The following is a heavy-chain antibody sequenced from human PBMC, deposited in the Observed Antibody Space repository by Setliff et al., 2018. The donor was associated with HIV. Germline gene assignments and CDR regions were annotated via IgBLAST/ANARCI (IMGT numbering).Heavy chain of an antibody. D-gene: IGHD6-19*01. CDR3: IIAYSSGWLAPMGFDS. Sequence: PSETLSLTCTVSAGSIRSSTYYWAWIRQPPGKGLEWIRTIYYSGSTYYNPSLKSRATISVDMSKNQFSLRLSSVTAADTAVYYCIIAYSSGWLAPMGFDSWGQGTLVTVSS. J-gene: IGHJ4*02. V-gene: IGHV4-39*01. CDR2: IYYSGST. CDR1: AGSIRSSTYY.